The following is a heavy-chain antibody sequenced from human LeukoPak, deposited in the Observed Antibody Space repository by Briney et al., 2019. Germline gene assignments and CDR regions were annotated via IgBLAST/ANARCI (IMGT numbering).Heavy chain of an antibody. CDR2: IYSDDST. J-gene: IGHJ4*02. Sequence: EAGGSLRLSCAASGFTVSSNYMSWVRQAPGKGLEWVSVIYSDDSTYYADSVKGRFTISRDNSKNTLYLQMNSLRAEDTAVYYCARVQGSGQPRWYWGQGTLVTVSS. CDR1: GFTVSSNY. D-gene: IGHD2-15*01. CDR3: ARVQGSGQPRWY. V-gene: IGHV3-66*01.